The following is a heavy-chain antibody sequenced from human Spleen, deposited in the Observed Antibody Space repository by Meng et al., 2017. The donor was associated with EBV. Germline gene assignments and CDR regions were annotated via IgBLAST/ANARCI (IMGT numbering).Heavy chain of an antibody. J-gene: IGHJ3*02. CDR2: IYWDDDK. D-gene: IGHD4-23*01. Sequence: QIHLRASGRTLLHPPPHLSLTCPFPWSLLPTSGVGVGWIRQPPGKALEWLTLIYWDDDKRYSPSLKSRLTITKDTSKNQVVLTMTNMDPMDTATYYCAHGGNSIAFDIWGQGTMVTVSS. CDR1: WSLLPTSGVG. CDR3: AHGGNSIAFDI. V-gene: IGHV2-5*02.